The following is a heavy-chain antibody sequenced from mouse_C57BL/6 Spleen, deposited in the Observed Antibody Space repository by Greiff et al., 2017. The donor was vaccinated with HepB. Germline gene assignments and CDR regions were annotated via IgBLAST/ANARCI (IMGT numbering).Heavy chain of an antibody. CDR3: ARGENYYGSED. Sequence: VQLQQSGAELVKPGASVKISCKASGYAFSSYWMNWVKQRPGKGLEWIGQIYPGDGDTNYNQKFKGKATLTVDQSSSTAYMQLNSLTSEDSAVYYCARGENYYGSEDWGQGTTLTVSS. CDR1: GYAFSSYW. D-gene: IGHD1-1*01. CDR2: IYPGDGDT. V-gene: IGHV1-80*01. J-gene: IGHJ2*01.